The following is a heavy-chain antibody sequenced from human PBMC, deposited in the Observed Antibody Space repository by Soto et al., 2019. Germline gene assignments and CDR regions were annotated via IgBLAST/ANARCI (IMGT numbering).Heavy chain of an antibody. CDR2: ISYDGSNK. J-gene: IGHJ4*02. CDR1: GFTFSSYA. D-gene: IGHD6-19*01. Sequence: QVQLVESGGGVVQPGRSLRLSCAASGFTFSSYAMHWVRQAPGKGLEWVAVISYDGSNKYHADSVKGRFTISRDNSKNTLYLQMNSLRAEDTAVYYCARVGEYSSGDYWGQGTLVTVSS. V-gene: IGHV3-30-3*01. CDR3: ARVGEYSSGDY.